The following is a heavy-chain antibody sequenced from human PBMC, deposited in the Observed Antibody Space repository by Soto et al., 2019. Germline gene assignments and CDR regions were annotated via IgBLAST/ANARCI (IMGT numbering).Heavy chain of an antibody. CDR2: INPSCDST. D-gene: IGHD1-26*01. CDR1: GFTLTSYY. Sequence: QVQLMQSGAEVKKPGASVKVSCKASGFTLTSYYMHWVRQAPGQGLEWLGRINPSCDSTLPAQELVGRITMTRDTSTNTDYMELSSLRPEDTAVYYCTREVSIGVGASDYWGQGTLFTVSS. J-gene: IGHJ4*02. V-gene: IGHV1-46*04. CDR3: TREVSIGVGASDY.